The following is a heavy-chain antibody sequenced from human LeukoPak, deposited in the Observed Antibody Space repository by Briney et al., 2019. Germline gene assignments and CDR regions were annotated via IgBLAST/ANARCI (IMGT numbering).Heavy chain of an antibody. V-gene: IGHV3-23*01. D-gene: IGHD2-21*02. Sequence: GGSLRLSCAASGFTFSSYDMTWVRQAPGKGLEWVSSIRPSGDNTYYGDSVKGRFTISRDNSKNTVYLQMNNMRAEDTAIYYCAKDHANTPVVTNWGQGILVSVSS. J-gene: IGHJ4*02. CDR2: IRPSGDNT. CDR3: AKDHANTPVVTN. CDR1: GFTFSSYD.